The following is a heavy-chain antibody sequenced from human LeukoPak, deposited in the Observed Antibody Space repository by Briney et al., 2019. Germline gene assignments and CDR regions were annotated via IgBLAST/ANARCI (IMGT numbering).Heavy chain of an antibody. V-gene: IGHV3-21*01. CDR3: ARATYCSSTSCYKGNAFDI. CDR1: GFTFSSYS. CDR2: ISSSSSYI. D-gene: IGHD2-2*02. J-gene: IGHJ3*02. Sequence: PGGSLRLSCAPSGFTFSSYSMNWVRQAPGKGLEWVSSISSSSSYIYYADSVKGRFTISRDNAKNSLYLQMNSLRAEDTAVYYCARATYCSSTSCYKGNAFDIWGQGTMVTVSS.